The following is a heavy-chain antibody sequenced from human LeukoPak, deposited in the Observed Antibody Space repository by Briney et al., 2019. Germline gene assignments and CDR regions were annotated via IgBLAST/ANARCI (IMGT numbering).Heavy chain of an antibody. Sequence: SETLSLTCTVSGGSISSYYWSWIRQPAGKGLEWIGRIYTSGGTNYNPSLKSRVTMSVDTSKNQFSLKLSSVTAADTAVYYCARDTPIVVVPAAPPHYHMDVWGKGTTVTVSS. D-gene: IGHD2-2*01. J-gene: IGHJ6*03. V-gene: IGHV4-4*07. CDR3: ARDTPIVVVPAAPPHYHMDV. CDR2: IYTSGGT. CDR1: GGSISSYY.